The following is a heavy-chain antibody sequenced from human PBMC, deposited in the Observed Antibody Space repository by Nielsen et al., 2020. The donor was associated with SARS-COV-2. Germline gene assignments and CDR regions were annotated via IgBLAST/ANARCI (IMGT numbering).Heavy chain of an antibody. CDR3: TTVNTVVTQVDY. D-gene: IGHD4-23*01. CDR2: IKSKTDGGTT. V-gene: IGHV3-15*01. Sequence: GGSLSLSCAASGFTFSNAWWSWVRQPPGKGLEWVGRIKSKTDGGTTDYAAPVKGRFTISRDDSKNTLYLQMNSLKTEDTAVYYCTTVNTVVTQVDYWGQGTLVTVSS. J-gene: IGHJ4*02. CDR1: GFTFSNAW.